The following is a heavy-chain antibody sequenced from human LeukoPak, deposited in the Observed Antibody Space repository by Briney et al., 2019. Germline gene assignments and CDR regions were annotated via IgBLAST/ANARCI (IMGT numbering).Heavy chain of an antibody. D-gene: IGHD6-19*01. CDR3: ARDLRASVWLGFDF. Sequence: ASVKVSCKASGYSFTSYYMHWVRQAPGQGLEWMGIINPSDGSTSYAQKFQGKVTMTRDMSTSTVYMELSSLRSEDTAVYYCARDLRASVWLGFDFWGQGTLVTVSS. V-gene: IGHV1-46*01. CDR1: GYSFTSYY. CDR2: INPSDGST. J-gene: IGHJ4*02.